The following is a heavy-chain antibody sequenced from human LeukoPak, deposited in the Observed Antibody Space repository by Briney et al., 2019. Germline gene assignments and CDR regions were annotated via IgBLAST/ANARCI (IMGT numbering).Heavy chain of an antibody. CDR1: GGSINSISDY. D-gene: IGHD3-10*01. CDR2: INFSGRT. J-gene: IGHJ2*01. CDR3: ARDMVRGVITRKSSYWYFDL. V-gene: IGHV4-39*02. Sequence: SETLSLTCTVSGGSINSISDYWGWIRQSPGKGLEWIGSINFSGRTFCEPSLESRVTISVDMSNNHFSLRLTSVTAADTAVYYCARDMVRGVITRKSSYWYFDLWGRGTLVTVSS.